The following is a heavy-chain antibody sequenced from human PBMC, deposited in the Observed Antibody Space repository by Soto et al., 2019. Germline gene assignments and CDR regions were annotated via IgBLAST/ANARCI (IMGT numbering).Heavy chain of an antibody. CDR2: IRQDGNEE. CDR3: ARECELEAGMDA. V-gene: IGHV3-7*01. Sequence: VQLVESGGGLVQPGGSLRLSCAASGFTFSDYWMTWVREAPGKGLEWVTNIRQDGNEEYCVDSVKGRFSISRDNAKNSLFLQMSRLRVADTAVYDCARECELEAGMDAWGQGTTVIVAS. CDR1: GFTFSDYW. J-gene: IGHJ6*02. D-gene: IGHD1-26*01.